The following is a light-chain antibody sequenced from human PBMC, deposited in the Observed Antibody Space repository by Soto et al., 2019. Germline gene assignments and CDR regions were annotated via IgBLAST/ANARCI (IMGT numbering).Light chain of an antibody. CDR2: DAS. Sequence: DIQMTQSPSTLSASVGDRVTITCRASQSINTWLAWYQHKPGKAPKVLIYDASRLEGGVPSRFSGSGSGTEFTLTISSLQPDDFATYYCQQYNSYSYTFGQGTRWISN. J-gene: IGKJ2*01. CDR1: QSINTW. V-gene: IGKV1-5*01. CDR3: QQYNSYSYT.